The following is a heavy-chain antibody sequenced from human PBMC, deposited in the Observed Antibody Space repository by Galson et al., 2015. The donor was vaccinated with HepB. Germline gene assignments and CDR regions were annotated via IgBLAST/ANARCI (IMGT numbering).Heavy chain of an antibody. V-gene: IGHV1-69*02. CDR3: ARGGLSRGDAFDI. Sequence: SVKVSCKASGGTFSSYTISWVRQAPGQGLEWMGRIIPILGIANYAQKFQGRVTITADKSTSTAYMELSSLRSEDTAVYYCARGGLSRGDAFDIWGQGTMVTVSS. D-gene: IGHD3-10*01. CDR2: IIPILGIA. CDR1: GGTFSSYT. J-gene: IGHJ3*02.